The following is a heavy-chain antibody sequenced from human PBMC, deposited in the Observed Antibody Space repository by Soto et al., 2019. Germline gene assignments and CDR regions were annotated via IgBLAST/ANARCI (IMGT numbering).Heavy chain of an antibody. CDR1: GGSISSYY. D-gene: IGHD5-12*01. V-gene: IGHV4-59*01. Sequence: SATLSLTCTVSGGSISSYYWSWIRQPPGKGLEWIGYIYHSGSTSYNPSLKSRVTISLDASKKQFSLKVSSVTAADTAVYYCAREYSGWYFDYWGQGTLVTVSS. CDR2: IYHSGST. J-gene: IGHJ4*02. CDR3: AREYSGWYFDY.